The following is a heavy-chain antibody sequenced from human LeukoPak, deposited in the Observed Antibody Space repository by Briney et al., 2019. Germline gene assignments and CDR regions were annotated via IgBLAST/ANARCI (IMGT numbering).Heavy chain of an antibody. CDR2: INHSGST. CDR1: GGSFGGYY. Sequence: PSETLSLTCAVYGGSFGGYYWSWIRQPPGKGLEWHGEINHSGSTNYNPSPKSRVTISVDTSKNQFSLKLSSVTAADTAVYYCASVGVVPAAHGWFDPWGQGTLVTVSS. J-gene: IGHJ5*02. CDR3: ASVGVVPAAHGWFDP. V-gene: IGHV4-34*01. D-gene: IGHD2-2*01.